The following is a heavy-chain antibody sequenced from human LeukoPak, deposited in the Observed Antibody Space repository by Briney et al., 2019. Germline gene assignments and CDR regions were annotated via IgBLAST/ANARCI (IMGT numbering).Heavy chain of an antibody. Sequence: PSETLSLTCSVSGGSINSRPYYWGWIRQPPGKGLEWIGNIYYSGSTYYNPSLKSRVTISVDTSKNQFSLKLSSVTAADTAVYYCARGVLEMATAIRGVAFDIWGQGTMVTVSS. CDR3: ARGVLEMATAIRGVAFDI. CDR2: IYYSGST. V-gene: IGHV4-39*01. CDR1: GGSINSRPYY. D-gene: IGHD5-24*01. J-gene: IGHJ3*02.